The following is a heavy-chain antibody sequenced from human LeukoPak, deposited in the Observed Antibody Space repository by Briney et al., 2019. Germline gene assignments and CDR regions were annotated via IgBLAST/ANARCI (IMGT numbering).Heavy chain of an antibody. CDR3: ARGSRFGVVERDAFDI. D-gene: IGHD3-3*01. J-gene: IGHJ3*02. Sequence: GGSLRLSCAASGITFSSYSMNWVRQAPGKGLEWVSSISSSSSYIYYAYSVKGRFTISRDNAKNSLYLQMNSLRAEDTAVYYCARGSRFGVVERDAFDIWGQGTMVTVSS. CDR2: ISSSSSYI. V-gene: IGHV3-21*01. CDR1: GITFSSYS.